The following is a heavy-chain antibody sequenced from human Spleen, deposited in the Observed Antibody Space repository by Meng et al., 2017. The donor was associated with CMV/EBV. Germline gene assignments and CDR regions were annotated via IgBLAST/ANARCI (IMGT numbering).Heavy chain of an antibody. J-gene: IGHJ4*02. CDR1: GYSFSDYW. D-gene: IGHD6-13*01. V-gene: IGHV5-51*01. Sequence: GESLKISCKDSGYSFSDYWIAWVRQVPGKGLEWMEIIYPGDSDTRYSPSFQGQVTISADKSIATAYLQWSSLKASDTATYYCARHMSSYSSSPLHYWGQGTLITVSS. CDR2: IYPGDSDT. CDR3: ARHMSSYSSSPLHY.